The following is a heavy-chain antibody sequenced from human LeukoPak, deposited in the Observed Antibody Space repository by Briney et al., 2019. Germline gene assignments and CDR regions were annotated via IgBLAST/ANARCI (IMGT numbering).Heavy chain of an antibody. CDR2: IYTSGST. J-gene: IGHJ5*02. D-gene: IGHD5-18*01. Sequence: SETLSLTCTVSGGSISSYYWSWIRQPAGKGLKWIGRIYTSGSTNYNPSLKSRVTMSVDTSKNQFSLKLSSVTAADTAVYYCARDDLTGYSYGNWFDPWGQGTLVTVSS. CDR3: ARDDLTGYSYGNWFDP. V-gene: IGHV4-4*07. CDR1: GGSISSYY.